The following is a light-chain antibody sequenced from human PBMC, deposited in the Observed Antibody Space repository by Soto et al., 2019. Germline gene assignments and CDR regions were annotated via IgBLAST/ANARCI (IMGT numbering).Light chain of an antibody. J-gene: IGKJ4*01. CDR2: DAS. CDR1: QSVSSY. Sequence: EIVLTQSPATLSLSPGERATLSCRASQSVSSYLAWYQQKPGQAPRLLIYDASNRATGIPARFSGSGSGTDFTLTISSLEPEDFAVYYCQQRKNWPPLTFGGGNKVEI. CDR3: QQRKNWPPLT. V-gene: IGKV3-11*01.